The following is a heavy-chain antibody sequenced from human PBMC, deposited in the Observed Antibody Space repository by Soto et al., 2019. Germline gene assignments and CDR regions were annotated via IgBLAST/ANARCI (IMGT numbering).Heavy chain of an antibody. CDR2: TYYRSKWYS. CDR3: ARGSYYSGWV. Sequence: PSQTLSLTCVISGDSVSSTSTAWSWIRQSPSRGLEWLGRTYYRSKWYSDYAVSVKSRITINPDTSKNQFSLQLKSVTPEDTAVYYCARGSYYSGWVWGQGTLVTVSS. J-gene: IGHJ4*02. V-gene: IGHV6-1*01. D-gene: IGHD6-19*01. CDR1: GDSVSSTSTA.